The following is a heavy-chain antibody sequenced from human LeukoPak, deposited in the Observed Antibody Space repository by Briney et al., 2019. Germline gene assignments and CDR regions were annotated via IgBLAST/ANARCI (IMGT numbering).Heavy chain of an antibody. Sequence: ASVKVSCKASGYTFTGYYMHWARQAPGQGLEWMGWINPNSGGTNYAQKFQGRVTMTRDTSISTAYMELSRLRSDDIAVYYCARDPSNSSGWRAFFDYWGQGTLVTVSS. V-gene: IGHV1-2*02. CDR1: GYTFTGYY. CDR2: INPNSGGT. J-gene: IGHJ4*02. CDR3: ARDPSNSSGWRAFFDY. D-gene: IGHD6-19*01.